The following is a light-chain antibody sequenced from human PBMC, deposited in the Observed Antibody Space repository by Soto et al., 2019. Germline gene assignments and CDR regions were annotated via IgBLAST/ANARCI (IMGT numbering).Light chain of an antibody. CDR2: EVA. CDR1: SSDPATYNL. Sequence: QSVQTQPASVSGSPGQSITISCTGTSSDPATYNLVSWYQQHPGKAPQLIIYEVAKRPSGVPTRFSGSQSGDTASLTISGLQAEDEADYYCCSRLFGGGTKVTVL. J-gene: IGLJ2*01. V-gene: IGLV2-23*02. CDR3: CSRL.